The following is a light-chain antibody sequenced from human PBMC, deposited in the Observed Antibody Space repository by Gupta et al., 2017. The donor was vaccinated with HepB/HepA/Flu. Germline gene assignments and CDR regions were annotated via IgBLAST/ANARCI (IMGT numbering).Light chain of an antibody. CDR3: QQDNNLYT. V-gene: IGKV1-5*03. J-gene: IGKJ2*01. Sequence: DIQMTQSPSTLSASVGDRVTITCRGSQSISNWLAWYQQKPGKAPKLLIYKASSLVSGVPSRISGSGSGTEFTLTISSLQPADFATYYCQQDNNLYTFGQGTKLEIK. CDR1: QSISNW. CDR2: KAS.